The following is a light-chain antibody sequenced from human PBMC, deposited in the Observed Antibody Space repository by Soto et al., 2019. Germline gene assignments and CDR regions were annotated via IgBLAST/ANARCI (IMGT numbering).Light chain of an antibody. J-gene: IGLJ1*01. CDR1: SSDVGAYDL. V-gene: IGLV2-23*02. CDR2: EVT. CDR3: CSYAGSSTYV. Sequence: QSALTQPASVSVSPGQSITVSCTGTSSDVGAYDLVSWYQQHPGRAPKLMIYEVTKRPSGVSNRFSGSKSGNTASLTISGLQPEDEADYYCCSYAGSSTYVFGIGTKVTVL.